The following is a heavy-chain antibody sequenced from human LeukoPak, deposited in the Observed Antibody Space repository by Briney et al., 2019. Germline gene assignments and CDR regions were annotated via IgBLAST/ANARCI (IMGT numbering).Heavy chain of an antibody. CDR2: ISGSGGST. V-gene: IGHV3-23*01. D-gene: IGHD3-22*01. J-gene: IGHJ4*02. Sequence: PGGSLRLSCAASGFTFSSYAMSWVRQAPGKGLEWVSAISGSGGSTYYADSVKGRFTISRDNSKNTLYVQMNSLRAEDTAVYYCATHYYDSSGYYSPDSWGQGTLVTVSS. CDR1: GFTFSSYA. CDR3: ATHYYDSSGYYSPDS.